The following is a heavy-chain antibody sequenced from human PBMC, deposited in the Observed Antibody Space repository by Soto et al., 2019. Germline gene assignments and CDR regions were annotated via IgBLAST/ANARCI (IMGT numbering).Heavy chain of an antibody. Sequence: QVQLQESGPGLVKPSQTLSLTCTVSGGSISSGGYYWSWIRQHPGKGLEWIGYIYYSGSTYYNPSLKSRVTISVDTSKNQSSLKLSSVTAADTAVYYCARDSIAAAGTGFDPWGQGTLVTVSS. J-gene: IGHJ5*02. CDR1: GGSISSGGYY. D-gene: IGHD6-13*01. CDR2: IYYSGST. V-gene: IGHV4-31*03. CDR3: ARDSIAAAGTGFDP.